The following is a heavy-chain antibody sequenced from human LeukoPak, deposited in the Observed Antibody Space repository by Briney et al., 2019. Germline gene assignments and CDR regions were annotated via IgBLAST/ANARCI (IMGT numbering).Heavy chain of an antibody. D-gene: IGHD6-13*01. CDR3: ARGHRAAAGLLGDAFDI. V-gene: IGHV4-39*07. J-gene: IGHJ3*02. Sequence: PSETLSLTCTVSGGSISSSSYYWGWIRQPPGKGLEWIGTIYHRGSTYYNPSLKSRVTISVDTSKNQFSLKLSSVTAADTAVYYCARGHRAAAGLLGDAFDIWGQGTMVTVSS. CDR1: GGSISSSSYY. CDR2: IYHRGST.